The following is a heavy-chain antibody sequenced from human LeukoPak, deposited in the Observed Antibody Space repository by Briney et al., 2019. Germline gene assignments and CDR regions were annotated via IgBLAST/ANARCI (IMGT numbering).Heavy chain of an antibody. V-gene: IGHV3-72*01. CDR3: ARGGFCSGGSCLSDYYGLDV. CDR2: SRNEPNGYTT. CDR1: GFTLSDHY. Sequence: GGSLRLSCAAPGFTLSDHYMDWVRQAPGKGLEWVGRSRNEPNGYTTEYAASVKGRFTISRDDSKNSLSLQMNSLKSEDAAVYYCARGGFCSGGSCLSDYYGLDVWGQGTTVTVSS. D-gene: IGHD2-15*01. J-gene: IGHJ6*02.